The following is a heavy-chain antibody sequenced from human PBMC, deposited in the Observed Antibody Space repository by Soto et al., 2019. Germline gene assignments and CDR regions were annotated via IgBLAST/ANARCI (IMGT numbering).Heavy chain of an antibody. J-gene: IGHJ6*02. CDR1: GGTFSSYA. D-gene: IGHD2-2*01. V-gene: IGHV1-69*13. Sequence: GASVKVSCKASGGTFSSYAISWVRQAPGQGLEWMGGLIPIFGTANYAQKFQGRVTITADESTSTAYMELSSLRSEDTAVYYCARQLNLRNYGMDVWGQGTTVTVSS. CDR2: LIPIFGTA. CDR3: ARQLNLRNYGMDV.